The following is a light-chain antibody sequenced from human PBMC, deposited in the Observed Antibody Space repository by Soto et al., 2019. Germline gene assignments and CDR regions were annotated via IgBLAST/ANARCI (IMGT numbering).Light chain of an antibody. CDR1: QSISSY. V-gene: IGKV1-39*01. CDR2: AAS. Sequence: DVQMTHSPSSLSASVGDRVTITCRASQSISSYLNWYHQKPGKAPKLLIYAASSLQSGVPSRFSGSGSGTDFTLTISSLQPEDFATYYCQQSYSTTITSAQGTRLEIK. CDR3: QQSYSTTIT. J-gene: IGKJ5*01.